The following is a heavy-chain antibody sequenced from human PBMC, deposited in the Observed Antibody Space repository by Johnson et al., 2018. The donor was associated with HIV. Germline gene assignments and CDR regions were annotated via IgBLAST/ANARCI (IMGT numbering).Heavy chain of an antibody. CDR3: AGEGGNWNYPGAFDI. Sequence: VQLVESGGGLVQPGGSLRLSCAASGFTFSSYAMHWVRQAPGKGLEYVSVISSNGGSTYYANSVKGRFTISRDNSKNTLYLQMGSLRAEDMAVYYCAGEGGNWNYPGAFDIWGQGTVVTVSS. J-gene: IGHJ3*02. D-gene: IGHD1-7*01. CDR1: GFTFSSYA. CDR2: ISSNGGST. V-gene: IGHV3-64*01.